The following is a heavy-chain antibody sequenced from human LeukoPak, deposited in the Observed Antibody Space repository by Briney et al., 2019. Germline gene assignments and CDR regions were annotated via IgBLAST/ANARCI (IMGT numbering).Heavy chain of an antibody. D-gene: IGHD3-10*01. CDR1: GYTFTSDY. CDR3: ARGTQYGSGLDAFDI. V-gene: IGHV1-46*01. CDR2: INPSGGST. J-gene: IGHJ3*02. Sequence: ASVKVSCKASGYTFTSDYMHWVRQAPGQGLEWMGIINPSGGSTSYAQKFQGRVTMTSDTSTSNVYMELSRLRSKDTAVYYCARGTQYGSGLDAFDIWGQGTMVIVSS.